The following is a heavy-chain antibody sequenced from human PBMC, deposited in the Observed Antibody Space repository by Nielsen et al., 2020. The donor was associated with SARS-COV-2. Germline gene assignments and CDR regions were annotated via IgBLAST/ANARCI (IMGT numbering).Heavy chain of an antibody. CDR3: ARTPTDYGDYRYYYYGMDV. CDR2: ISSSSSYI. V-gene: IGHV3-21*01. J-gene: IGHJ6*02. Sequence: GGSLRLSCAAPGFTFSSYSMNWVRQAPGKGLEWVSSISSSSSYIYYADSVKGRFTISRDNAKNSLYLQMNSLRAEDTAVYYCARTPTDYGDYRYYYYGMDVWGQGTTVTVSS. D-gene: IGHD4-17*01. CDR1: GFTFSSYS.